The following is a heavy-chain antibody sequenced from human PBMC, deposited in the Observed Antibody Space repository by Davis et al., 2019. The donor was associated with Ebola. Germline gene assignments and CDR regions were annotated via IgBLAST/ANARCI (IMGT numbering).Heavy chain of an antibody. Sequence: AASVKVSCKASGYSFTDHGISWVRQAPGQGLEWLGWIRTYDGNTNYAQKLQDRVTMTTDTSTTTVFMELKNLRSDDTAVYWCARGEGAPDFWGQGTLVTVSS. CDR3: ARGEGAPDF. J-gene: IGHJ4*02. D-gene: IGHD1-26*01. CDR1: GYSFTDHG. V-gene: IGHV1-18*04. CDR2: IRTYDGNT.